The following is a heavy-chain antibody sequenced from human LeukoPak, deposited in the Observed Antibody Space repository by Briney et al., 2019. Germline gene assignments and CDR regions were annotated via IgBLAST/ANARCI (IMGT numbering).Heavy chain of an antibody. CDR3: ARQQHRIVGATALDY. D-gene: IGHD1-26*01. Sequence: SETLSLTCAVYGGSFSGYYWSWIRQPPGKGLEWIGEINHSGSTNYNPSLKSLVTISVDTSKNQFSLKLSSVTAADTAVYYCARQQHRIVGATALDYWGQGTLVTVSS. CDR2: INHSGST. CDR1: GGSFSGYY. J-gene: IGHJ4*02. V-gene: IGHV4-34*01.